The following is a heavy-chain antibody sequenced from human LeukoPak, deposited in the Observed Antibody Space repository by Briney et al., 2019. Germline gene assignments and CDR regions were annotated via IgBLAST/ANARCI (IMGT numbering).Heavy chain of an antibody. D-gene: IGHD3-10*01. Sequence: PGGSLRLSCAVSGFAFSSYWLHWVRQALGKGPMWVSRISSDGGTTNYADSAKGRFTISRDNAKNTLFLQMNSLRAEDTAVYYCACFICASSDNWGQGTLSPSPQ. J-gene: IGHJ4*02. V-gene: IGHV3-74*01. CDR2: ISSDGGTT. CDR3: ACFICASSDN. CDR1: GFAFSSYW.